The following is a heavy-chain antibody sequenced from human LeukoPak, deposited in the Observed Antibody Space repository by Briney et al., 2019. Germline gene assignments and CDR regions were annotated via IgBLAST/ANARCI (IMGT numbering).Heavy chain of an antibody. V-gene: IGHV4-34*01. D-gene: IGHD6-19*01. J-gene: IGHJ6*03. Sequence: PSETLSLTCAVYGGSFSGYYWSWIRQPPGKGLEWIGEINHSGSTNYNPSLKSRVTISVDTSKNQFSLKLSSVTAADTAVYYCASQLIAVAGTVYYYYYMDVWGKGTTVTVSS. CDR1: GGSFSGYY. CDR2: INHSGST. CDR3: ASQLIAVAGTVYYYYYMDV.